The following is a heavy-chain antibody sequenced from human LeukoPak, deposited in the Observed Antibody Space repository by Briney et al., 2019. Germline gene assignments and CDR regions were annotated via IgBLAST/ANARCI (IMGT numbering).Heavy chain of an antibody. CDR1: GFTFSNYA. V-gene: IGHV3-30-3*01. D-gene: IGHD2-21*02. Sequence: PGGSLRLSCAASGFTFSNYAMNWVRQAPGKGLEWVATISFEGSNKYYSDVVTGRFTVSRDNSKNTFYLQLDSLRTEDTALNSCARDSWYRCGNDCYSVDYWGQGSLVTVSS. CDR3: ARDSWYRCGNDCYSVDY. CDR2: ISFEGSNK. J-gene: IGHJ4*02.